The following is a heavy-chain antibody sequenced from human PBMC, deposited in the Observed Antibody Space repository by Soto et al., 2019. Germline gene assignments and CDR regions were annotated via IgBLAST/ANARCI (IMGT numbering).Heavy chain of an antibody. J-gene: IGHJ4*02. CDR1: GFTFSDYY. D-gene: IGHD3-10*01. CDR3: AGEGGYGSGWG. CDR2: ISSSSSYT. V-gene: IGHV3-11*05. Sequence: QVQLVESGGGLVKPGGSLRLSCAASGFTFSDYYMSWIRQAPGKGLEWVSYISSSSSYTNYADSVKGRFTISRDNAKNSLYRQMNSLRAGDTAVYYWAGEGGYGSGWGWGQGTLVTVSS.